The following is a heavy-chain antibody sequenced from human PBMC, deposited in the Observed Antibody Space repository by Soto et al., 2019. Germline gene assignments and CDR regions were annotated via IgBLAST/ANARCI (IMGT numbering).Heavy chain of an antibody. CDR2: IWYDGSEK. CDR1: GFTFRNHG. J-gene: IGHJ5*02. D-gene: IGHD1-1*01. CDR3: AGWSNNKVVDP. V-gene: IGHV3-33*01. Sequence: QVPLVESGGGVVQPGRSLRLSLEGSGFTFRNHGMHWTRQSRGRGLEWLAVIWYDGSEKYYADSVKGRFTISRDNSKNTLYPQMNSLKGEDTAIYYCAGWSNNKVVDPWGQGTVVTVS.